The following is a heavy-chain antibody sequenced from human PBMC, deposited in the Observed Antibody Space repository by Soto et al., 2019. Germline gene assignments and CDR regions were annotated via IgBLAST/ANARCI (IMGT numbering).Heavy chain of an antibody. CDR1: GFTFSNAW. CDR3: TTKAYGSGSYSYYYYGMDV. Sequence: PGGSLRLSCAASGFTFSNAWMNWVRQAPGKGLEWVGRIKSKTDGGTTDYAAPVKGRFTISRDDSKNTLYLQMNSLKTEDTAVYYCTTKAYGSGSYSYYYYGMDVWGQGTTVTV. CDR2: IKSKTDGGTT. J-gene: IGHJ6*02. V-gene: IGHV3-15*07. D-gene: IGHD3-10*01.